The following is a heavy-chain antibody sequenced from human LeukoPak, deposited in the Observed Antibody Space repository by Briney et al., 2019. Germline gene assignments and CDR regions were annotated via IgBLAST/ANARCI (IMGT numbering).Heavy chain of an antibody. CDR3: AKSGGYGLIDY. J-gene: IGHJ4*02. CDR1: GASVSGSPYY. Sequence: SETLSLTCTVSGASVSGSPYYWGWIRQPPGKGLEWIGSIYSSGSTYYNTSLQSRVTISIETSKDQISLRLKSVTAADTAMYYCAKSGGYGLIDYWGQGTLVTVSS. D-gene: IGHD1-26*01. CDR2: IYSSGST. V-gene: IGHV4-39*01.